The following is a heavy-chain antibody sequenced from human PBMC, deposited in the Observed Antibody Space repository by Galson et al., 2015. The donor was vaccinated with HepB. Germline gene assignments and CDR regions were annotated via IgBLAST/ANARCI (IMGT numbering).Heavy chain of an antibody. Sequence: SLRLSCAASGFTFSNAWMNWVRQAPGKGLEWVGRIKSKTDGGTTDYAAPVKGRFTISRDDSKNTLYLQMNSLKTEDTAVYYCTTHIHPIAVAGLFDYWGQGTLVTVSS. D-gene: IGHD6-19*01. V-gene: IGHV3-15*07. CDR2: IKSKTDGGTT. CDR1: GFTFSNAW. J-gene: IGHJ4*02. CDR3: TTHIHPIAVAGLFDY.